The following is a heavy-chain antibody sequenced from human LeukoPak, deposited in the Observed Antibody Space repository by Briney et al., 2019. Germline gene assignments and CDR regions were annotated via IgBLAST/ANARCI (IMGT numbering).Heavy chain of an antibody. CDR1: GFTFDDYG. CDR3: ARVRRYCSGGSCYGSYWFDP. Sequence: GGSLRLSCAASGFTFDDYGMSWVRQAPGKGLEWVSGINWNGGSTGFADSVKGRFTISRDNAKNSLYLQMNSLRAEDTALYYCARVRRYCSGGSCYGSYWFDPWGQGTLVTVSS. D-gene: IGHD2-15*01. V-gene: IGHV3-20*04. CDR2: INWNGGST. J-gene: IGHJ5*02.